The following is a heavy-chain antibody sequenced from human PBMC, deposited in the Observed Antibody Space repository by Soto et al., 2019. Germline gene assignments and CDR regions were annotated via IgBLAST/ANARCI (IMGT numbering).Heavy chain of an antibody. V-gene: IGHV3-23*01. CDR2: TGLNGRTT. D-gene: IGHD6-6*01. J-gene: IGHJ4*02. CDR1: GFPFSRYA. Sequence: EVQLLESGGGLVQPGGSLRLSCAASGFPFSRYAMSWVRQAPGKGLKWVSTTGLNGRTTYYADSVKGRFTVSRDNSKNTLDLHMSSLRAEDTAVYYCATVHSTSRSFDYWGQGTLVTVSS. CDR3: ATVHSTSRSFDY.